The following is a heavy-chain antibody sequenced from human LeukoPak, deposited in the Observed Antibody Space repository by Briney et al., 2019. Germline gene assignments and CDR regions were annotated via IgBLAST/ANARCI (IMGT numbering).Heavy chain of an antibody. CDR3: ARGGDSSSWYNWFDP. D-gene: IGHD6-13*01. V-gene: IGHV1-18*01. CDR1: GYTFTSYG. CDR2: ISAYNGNT. Sequence: ASVKVSCKASGYTFTSYGISWVRQAPGQGLEWMGWISAYNGNTNYAQKLQGRVTMTTDTSTSTAYMELRSLRSDDTAVCYCARGGDSSSWYNWFDPWGQGTLVTVSS. J-gene: IGHJ5*02.